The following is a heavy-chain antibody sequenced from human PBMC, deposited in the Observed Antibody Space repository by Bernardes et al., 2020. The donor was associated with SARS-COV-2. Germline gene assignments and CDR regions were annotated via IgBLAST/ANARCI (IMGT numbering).Heavy chain of an antibody. CDR3: ARGYKAVDTFDI. CDR2: INHSVST. D-gene: IGHD1-20*01. J-gene: IGHJ3*02. CDR1: GGSFSAYY. V-gene: IGHV4-34*01. Sequence: ETLSLTCAVYGGSFSAYYWTWIRQPPGKGLEWVGEINHSVSTNYNPSLKSRVTMSVDTSKNQFSLKLNSVTAADTAVYYCARGYKAVDTFDIWGQGTMVTVSS.